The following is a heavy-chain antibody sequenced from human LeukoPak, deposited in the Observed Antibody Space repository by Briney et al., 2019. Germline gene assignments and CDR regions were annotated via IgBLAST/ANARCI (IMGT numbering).Heavy chain of an antibody. CDR3: SKGGYFNFEN. J-gene: IGHJ3*02. CDR1: VFTSISYS. Sequence: PGGSLRLSCAASVFTSISYSMNWVRQAPGKGLEWVSRISRTGPTYYSDSVRGRFTLSREHSKDTLFLQSNSLTAEATAVYYFSKGGYFNFENWGQGTMVPVSS. D-gene: IGHD2-2*03. CDR2: ISRTGPT. V-gene: IGHV3-23*01.